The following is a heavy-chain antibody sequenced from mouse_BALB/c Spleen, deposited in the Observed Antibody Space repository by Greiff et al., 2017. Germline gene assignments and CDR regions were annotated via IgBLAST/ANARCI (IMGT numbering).Heavy chain of an antibody. CDR1: GYAFTNDW. D-gene: IGHD2-2*01. J-gene: IGHJ3*01. CDR3: ASYGYDAGFAY. V-gene: IGHV1-63*01. CDR2: IYPGSGNT. Sequence: VQLQQSGAELVRPGTSVTISCKASGYAFTNDWLGWVKQRPGHGLEWIGDIYPGSGNTYYNEKFKGKATLTADKSSSTAYMQLSSLTSEDSAVYFCASYGYDAGFAYWGQGTLVTVSA.